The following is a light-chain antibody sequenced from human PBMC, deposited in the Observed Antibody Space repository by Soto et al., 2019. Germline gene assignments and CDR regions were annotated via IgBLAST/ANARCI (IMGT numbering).Light chain of an antibody. J-gene: IGLJ2*01. V-gene: IGLV7-46*01. CDR2: DTS. CDR1: TGAVTTGHS. Sequence: QAVVTQEPSLTVSPGGTVTLTCGSSTGAVTTGHSPYWFQQKPGQAPRTLIYDTSSKHSWTPARFSGSLLGGKAALTLSGAQPEDEADYYCLLSYSGVLILFGGGTKVTVL. CDR3: LLSYSGVLIL.